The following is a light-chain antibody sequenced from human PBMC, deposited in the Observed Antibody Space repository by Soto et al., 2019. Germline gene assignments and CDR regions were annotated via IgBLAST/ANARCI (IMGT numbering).Light chain of an antibody. CDR2: DAS. Sequence: DIQMTQSPSTLSASVGDRVTITCRASQGISSWLAWYQQKPGKAPKLLIYDASSLESGVPSTFSGSGSGTEFTLTISSLQPDDFATYYCQQYNSYSPSWTFGQGTKVDIK. V-gene: IGKV1-5*01. CDR1: QGISSW. J-gene: IGKJ1*01. CDR3: QQYNSYSPSWT.